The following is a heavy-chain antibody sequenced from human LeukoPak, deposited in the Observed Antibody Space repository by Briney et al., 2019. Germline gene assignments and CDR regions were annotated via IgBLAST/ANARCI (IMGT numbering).Heavy chain of an antibody. J-gene: IGHJ6*03. CDR2: IYSGGST. D-gene: IGHD3-10*01. V-gene: IGHV3-66*01. CDR1: GFTVSSNY. Sequence: PGGSLRLSCAASGFTVSSNYMSWVRQAPGKGLEWVSVIYSGGSTYYADSVKGRFTISRDNSKNTLYLQMNSLRAEDTAVYYCAGSYYRRYYYYMDVWGKGATVTISS. CDR3: AGSYYRRYYYYMDV.